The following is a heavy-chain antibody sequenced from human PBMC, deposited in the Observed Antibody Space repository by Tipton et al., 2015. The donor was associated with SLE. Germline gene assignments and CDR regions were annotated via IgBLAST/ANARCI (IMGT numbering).Heavy chain of an antibody. CDR3: ARGITIGMDV. V-gene: IGHV4-59*11. Sequence: TLSLTCTVSGGSISSHYWSWIRQPPGKGLEWIGYIYYSGSTNYNPSHKSRVTISVDTSKNQFSLKLSSVTAADTAVYYCARGITIGMDVWGQGTTVTVSS. CDR2: IYYSGST. D-gene: IGHD3-10*01. J-gene: IGHJ6*02. CDR1: GGSISSHY.